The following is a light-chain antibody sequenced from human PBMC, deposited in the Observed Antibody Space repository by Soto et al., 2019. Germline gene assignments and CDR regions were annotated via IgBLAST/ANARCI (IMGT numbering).Light chain of an antibody. J-gene: IGKJ4*01. CDR1: QGISSY. Sequence: VIWMTESPSLLSASTGDRVTISCRMSQGISSYLAWYQQKPGKAPKLLICDASTLYSGVPSRFSGSVSGTDGTLTISSLQPEDCSAYYCQQLRSYPSTFGGGTKVDI. CDR2: DAS. CDR3: QQLRSYPST. V-gene: IGKV1D-8*01.